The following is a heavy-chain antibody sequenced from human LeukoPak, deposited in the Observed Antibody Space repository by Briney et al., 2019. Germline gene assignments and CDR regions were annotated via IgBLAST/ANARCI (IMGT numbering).Heavy chain of an antibody. V-gene: IGHV1-69*04. D-gene: IGHD6-13*01. CDR3: ASAAAYKSRYYYYGMDV. CDR2: IIPIFGIA. CDR1: GGTFSSYA. Sequence: SVKVSCKASGGTFSSYAISWVRQAPGQGLEWMGRIIPIFGIANYAQMFQGRVTITADKSTSTAYMELSSLRSEDTAVYYCASAAAYKSRYYYYGMDVWGQGTTVTVSS. J-gene: IGHJ6*02.